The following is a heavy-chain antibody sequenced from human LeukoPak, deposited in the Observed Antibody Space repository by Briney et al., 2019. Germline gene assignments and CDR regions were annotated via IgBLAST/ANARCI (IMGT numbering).Heavy chain of an antibody. CDR3: GRHRSGSGTYFIDH. CDR1: GFTFSSYS. V-gene: IGHV3-7*01. D-gene: IGHD3-10*01. Sequence: PGGSLRLSCVVSGFTFSSYSMIWVRQAPGKGLQWVANMKEDGSETNYGDSVKGRFTISRDNAKNSLYLQMNSLRAEDTAVYYCGRHRSGSGTYFIDHWGQGTLVSVSS. J-gene: IGHJ4*02. CDR2: MKEDGSET.